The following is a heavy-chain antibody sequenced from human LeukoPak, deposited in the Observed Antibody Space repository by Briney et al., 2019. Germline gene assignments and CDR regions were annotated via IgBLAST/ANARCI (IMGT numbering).Heavy chain of an antibody. J-gene: IGHJ4*02. CDR3: ATDSRVYSSGWSRALDY. CDR1: GYTLIELS. D-gene: IGHD6-19*01. V-gene: IGHV1-24*01. Sequence: GASVKVSCKVSGYTLIELSMHWVRQAPGKGLEWMGGFDPEDGETIYAQKFQGRVTMTEDTSTDTAYMELSSLRSEDTAVYYCATDSRVYSSGWSRALDYWGQGTLVTVSS. CDR2: FDPEDGET.